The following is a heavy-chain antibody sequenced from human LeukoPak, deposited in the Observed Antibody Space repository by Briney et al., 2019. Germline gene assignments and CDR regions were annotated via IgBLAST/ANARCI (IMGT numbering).Heavy chain of an antibody. CDR2: ISSSSSYI. V-gene: IGHV3-21*04. CDR3: AKDPMIVVVPKGYFDY. D-gene: IGHD3-22*01. CDR1: GFTFSSYS. Sequence: PRGSLRLSCAASGFTFSSYSMNWVRQAPGKGLEWVSSISSSSSYIYYADSVKGRFTISRDNAKNSLYLQMNSLRAEDTAVYYCAKDPMIVVVPKGYFDYWGQGTLVTVSS. J-gene: IGHJ4*02.